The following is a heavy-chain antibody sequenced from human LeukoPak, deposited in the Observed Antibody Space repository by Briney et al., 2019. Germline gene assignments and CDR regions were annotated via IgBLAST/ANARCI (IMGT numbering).Heavy chain of an antibody. Sequence: ASVKVSCKSSGYTFTNYGITWVRQAPGQGLEWMGWISAHDGTRNYALKHEDRVTMTTDTSTSTAYMELRGLRSDDTAVYYCARRSTLYSSGRFYFDYWGQGTLVTVSS. CDR1: GYTFTNYG. CDR3: ARRSTLYSSGRFYFDY. D-gene: IGHD6-19*01. V-gene: IGHV1-18*01. CDR2: ISAHDGTR. J-gene: IGHJ4*02.